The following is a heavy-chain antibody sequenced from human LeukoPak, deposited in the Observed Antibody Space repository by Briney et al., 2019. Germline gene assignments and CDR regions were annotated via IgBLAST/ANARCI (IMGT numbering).Heavy chain of an antibody. CDR2: ISGSGGST. CDR1: GFTFSSYA. J-gene: IGHJ4*02. D-gene: IGHD5-18*01. V-gene: IGHV3-23*01. CDR3: AKVGWGYSYGSGGN. Sequence: GGSLRLSRAASGFTFSSYAMSWVRQAPGKGLEWVSAISGSGGSTYYADSVKGRFTISRDNSKNTLYLQMNSLRAEDTAVYYCAKVGWGYSYGSGGNWGQGTLVTVSS.